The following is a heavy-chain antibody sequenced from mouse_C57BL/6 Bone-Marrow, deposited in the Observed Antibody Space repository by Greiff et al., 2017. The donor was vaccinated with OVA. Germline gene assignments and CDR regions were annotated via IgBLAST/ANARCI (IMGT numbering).Heavy chain of an antibody. Sequence: EVMLVESGEGLVKPGGSLKLSCAASGFTFSSYAMSWVRQTPEKRLEWVAYISSGGDYTYYADTVKGRFTISRDNARNTLYLQMSSLKSEDTAVYYCTRELEYDYDAFDYWGQGTTLTVSA. CDR1: GFTFSSYA. CDR2: ISSGGDYT. V-gene: IGHV5-9-1*02. CDR3: TRELEYDYDAFDY. D-gene: IGHD2-4*01. J-gene: IGHJ2*01.